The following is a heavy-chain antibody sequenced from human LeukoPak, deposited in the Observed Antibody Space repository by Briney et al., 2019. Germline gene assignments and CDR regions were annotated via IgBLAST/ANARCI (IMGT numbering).Heavy chain of an antibody. Sequence: PGGSLRLSCAASGFTLSSYAMHWVRQAPGKGLEYVSAISSNGGSTYYANSVKGRFTISRDNSKNTLYLQMGSLRAEDMAVYYCARGSSFSMNWGQGTLVTVSS. CDR2: ISSNGGST. V-gene: IGHV3-64*01. J-gene: IGHJ4*02. CDR1: GFTLSSYA. D-gene: IGHD2/OR15-2a*01. CDR3: ARGSSFSMN.